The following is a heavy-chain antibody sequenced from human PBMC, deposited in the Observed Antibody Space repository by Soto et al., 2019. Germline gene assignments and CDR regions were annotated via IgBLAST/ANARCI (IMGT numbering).Heavy chain of an antibody. CDR1: GFSFSGSA. CDR3: TRDLFSYDYSGILWFDP. CDR2: IRSKGHNYAT. V-gene: IGHV3-73*01. J-gene: IGHJ5*02. Sequence: GGSLRLSCAASGFSFSGSAMYWVRQASGKGPEWVGRIRSKGHNYATEYAASVKGRFTISRDDSKNTAYLQMNSLQTEDTAVYYCTRDLFSYDYSGILWFDPWGQGTLVTVSS. D-gene: IGHD3-16*01.